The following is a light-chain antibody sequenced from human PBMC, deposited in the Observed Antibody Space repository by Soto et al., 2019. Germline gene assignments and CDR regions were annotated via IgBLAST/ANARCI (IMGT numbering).Light chain of an antibody. Sequence: EIVLTQSQGILSLSPGERATLSCRASQSVSSNLAWFQQKPGQAPRLLIYGASTRDTGIPARFSGSGSGTEFTLTISSLQSEDFAVYHCQQYNKWPPTFGQGTKVDIK. V-gene: IGKV3-15*01. CDR1: QSVSSN. CDR3: QQYNKWPPT. CDR2: GAS. J-gene: IGKJ1*01.